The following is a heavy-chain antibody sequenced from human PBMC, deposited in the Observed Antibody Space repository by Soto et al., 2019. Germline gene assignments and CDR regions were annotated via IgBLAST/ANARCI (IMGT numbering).Heavy chain of an antibody. D-gene: IGHD2-21*02. CDR1: GSTFSSYT. V-gene: IGHV1-69*02. CDR3: ARRRYCGADCYSKYYYGMDV. CDR2: IIPVLGVT. J-gene: IGHJ6*02. Sequence: QVQLVQSGAEMKRPGSSVKVSCQASGSTFSSYTVSWVRQAPGQGVEWMGRIIPVLGVTNYAQKFKGRVTITADKSKTTAYMELSSLRSGDTAVYYCARRRYCGADCYSKYYYGMDVWGQGTTVTVSS.